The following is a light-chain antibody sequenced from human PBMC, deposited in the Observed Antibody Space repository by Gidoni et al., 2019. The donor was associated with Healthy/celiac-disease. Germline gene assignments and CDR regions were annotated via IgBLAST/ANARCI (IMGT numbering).Light chain of an antibody. Sequence: DIQMTQSPSSLSASVGDRVTITCRASKSISSYLNWYQQKPGKAPKLLIYAASSLQSGVPSRFSGSGSGTDFTLTISSLQPEDFATYYCQQESTFGGGTKVEIK. CDR2: AAS. CDR3: QQEST. CDR1: KSISSY. V-gene: IGKV1-39*01. J-gene: IGKJ4*01.